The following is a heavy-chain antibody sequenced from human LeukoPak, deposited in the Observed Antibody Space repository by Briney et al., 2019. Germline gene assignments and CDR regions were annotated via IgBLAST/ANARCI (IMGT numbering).Heavy chain of an antibody. Sequence: PGGSLRLSCAASGFTFSSYGMHWVRQAPGKGLEWVAVISYDGNNKYYADSVKGRFTISRDNSKNTLYLQMNSLRAEDTAVYYCAKLGYCSSTSCYGWDMDVWGKGTTVTVSS. CDR1: GFTFSSYG. CDR2: ISYDGNNK. CDR3: AKLGYCSSTSCYGWDMDV. V-gene: IGHV3-30*18. J-gene: IGHJ6*04. D-gene: IGHD2-2*01.